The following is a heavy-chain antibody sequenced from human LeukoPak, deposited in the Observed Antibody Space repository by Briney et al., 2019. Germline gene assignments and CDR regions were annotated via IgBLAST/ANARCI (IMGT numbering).Heavy chain of an antibody. J-gene: IGHJ6*02. CDR2: TNHSGST. CDR1: GGSFSGYY. D-gene: IGHD6-13*01. Sequence: PSETLSLTCAVYGGSFSGYYWSWIRQPPGKGREWIGETNHSGSTNYNPSLKSRVTISVDTSKNQFSLKLSSVTAADTAVYYCARIVKASSSWHTYYYYGMDVWGQGTTVTVSS. V-gene: IGHV4-34*01. CDR3: ARIVKASSSWHTYYYYGMDV.